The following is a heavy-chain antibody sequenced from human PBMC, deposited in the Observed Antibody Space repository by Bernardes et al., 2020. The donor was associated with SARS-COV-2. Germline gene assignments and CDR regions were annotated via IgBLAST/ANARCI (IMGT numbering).Heavy chain of an antibody. Sequence: SETLSLTCIVSGGSINSDYWSWIRQAPGKGLEWIGFISSSGSSDYNPSLKSRVTMSVDTSRTRFSLRLTSVTAADTAFYYCARGSKVQRTLLKASRYYGLEAWGQGTAVTVSS. D-gene: IGHD2-15*01. V-gene: IGHV4-59*01. CDR2: ISSSGSS. J-gene: IGHJ6*02. CDR1: GGSINSDY. CDR3: ARGSKVQRTLLKASRYYGLEA.